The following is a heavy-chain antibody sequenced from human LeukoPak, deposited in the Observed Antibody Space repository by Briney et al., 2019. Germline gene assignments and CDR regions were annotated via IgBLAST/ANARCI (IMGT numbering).Heavy chain of an antibody. CDR2: IKSKTDGGTT. J-gene: IGHJ4*02. Sequence: GGSLGLSCAASGFTFSNAWMSWVRQAPGKGLEWVGRIKSKTDGGTTDYAAPVKGRFTISRDDSKNTLYLQMNSLKTEDTAVYYCTTDSWRELLLYDYWGQGTLVTVSS. V-gene: IGHV3-15*01. D-gene: IGHD1-26*01. CDR1: GFTFSNAW. CDR3: TTDSWRELLLYDY.